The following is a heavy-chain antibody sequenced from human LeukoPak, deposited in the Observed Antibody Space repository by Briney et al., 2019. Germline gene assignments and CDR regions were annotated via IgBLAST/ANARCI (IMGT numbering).Heavy chain of an antibody. D-gene: IGHD5-24*01. CDR2: INPSGGST. V-gene: IGHV1-46*01. CDR1: GGTFSSYA. CDR3: ARELFTGMATIWDY. Sequence: ASVKVSCKASGGTFSSYAISWVRQAPGQGLEWMGIINPSGGSTSYAQKFQGRVTMTRDMSTSTVYMELSSLRSEDTAVYYCARELFTGMATIWDYWGQGTLVTVSS. J-gene: IGHJ4*02.